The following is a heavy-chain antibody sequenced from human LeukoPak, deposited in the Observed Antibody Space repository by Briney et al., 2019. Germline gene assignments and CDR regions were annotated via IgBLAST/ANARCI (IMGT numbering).Heavy chain of an antibody. CDR1: GSRFTSYW. J-gene: IGHJ4*02. CDR3: ARHLGSSWSFDY. D-gene: IGHD6-13*01. CDR2: IYPGDSDT. V-gene: IGHV5-51*01. Sequence: GASLKISSKGSGSRFTSYWIGWVRPMPGKGLGWMGIIYPGDSDTRYSPSFQGQVTISADKSISTAYLQWSSLKASDTAMYYCARHLGSSWSFDYWGQGTLVTVSS.